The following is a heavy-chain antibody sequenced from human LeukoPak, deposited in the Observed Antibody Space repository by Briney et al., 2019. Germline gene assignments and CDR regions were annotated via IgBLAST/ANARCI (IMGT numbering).Heavy chain of an antibody. CDR3: ARHCSGGTCPLSFDAFDI. J-gene: IGHJ3*02. Sequence: SETLSLTCTVSGGSISSFYWSWIRQPPGKGLEWIGYIYNSESTNYDPSLKSGVTISVDTSKNQFSLMLTSVTASDTAMYYCARHCSGGTCPLSFDAFDIWGQGTMVTVSS. CDR2: IYNSEST. D-gene: IGHD2-15*01. V-gene: IGHV4-59*08. CDR1: GGSISSFY.